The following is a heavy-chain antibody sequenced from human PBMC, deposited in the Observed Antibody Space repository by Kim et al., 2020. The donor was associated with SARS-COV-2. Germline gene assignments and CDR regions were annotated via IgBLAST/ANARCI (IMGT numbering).Heavy chain of an antibody. CDR2: INHSGST. Sequence: SETLSLTCAVYGGSFSGYYWSWIRQPPGKGLEWIGEINHSGSTNYNPSLKSRVTISVDTSKNQFSLKLSSVTAADTAVYYCARDIAVAGRGDAFDIWGQGTMVTVSS. V-gene: IGHV4-34*01. J-gene: IGHJ3*02. CDR1: GGSFSGYY. D-gene: IGHD6-19*01. CDR3: ARDIAVAGRGDAFDI.